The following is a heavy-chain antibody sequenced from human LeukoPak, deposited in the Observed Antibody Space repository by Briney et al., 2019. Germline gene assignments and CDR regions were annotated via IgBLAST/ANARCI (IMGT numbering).Heavy chain of an antibody. CDR3: ARSRGSSSWFDP. J-gene: IGHJ5*02. V-gene: IGHV3-53*04. D-gene: IGHD6-13*01. Sequence: GGSLRLSCAASGFTFSSYAMSWVRQAPGKGLEWVSVIYSGGSTYYADSVKGRFTISRHNSKNTLYLQMNSLRAEDTAVYYCARSRGSSSWFDPWGQGTLVTVSS. CDR2: IYSGGST. CDR1: GFTFSSYA.